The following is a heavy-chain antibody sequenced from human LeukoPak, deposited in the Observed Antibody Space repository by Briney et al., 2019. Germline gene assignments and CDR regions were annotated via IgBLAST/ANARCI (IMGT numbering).Heavy chain of an antibody. CDR3: AKDLTAYSSTWYSLTFDH. Sequence: GESLRLSCAASGFTFDDYGMSWVRQAPGKGLEWVSGFTWNSGSIEYADSVKGRFTISRDSAKNSLYLQMNSLRAEDTAVYYCAKDLTAYSSTWYSLTFDHWGQGTLVTVSS. J-gene: IGHJ4*02. CDR1: GFTFDDYG. D-gene: IGHD6-13*01. CDR2: FTWNSGSI. V-gene: IGHV3-9*01.